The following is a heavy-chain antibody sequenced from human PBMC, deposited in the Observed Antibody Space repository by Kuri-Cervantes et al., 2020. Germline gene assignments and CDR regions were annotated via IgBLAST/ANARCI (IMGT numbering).Heavy chain of an antibody. D-gene: IGHD6-13*01. V-gene: IGHV1-46*01. CDR2: INPSGGST. CDR1: GYTFTSYY. Sequence: ASVKVSCKASGYTFTSYYMHWVRQAPGQGLEWMGIINPSGGSTSYAQKFQGRVTTTEDTSTDTAYMELSSLRSEDTAVYYCATTQTDSSWFDYWGQGTLVTVSS. J-gene: IGHJ4*02. CDR3: ATTQTDSSWFDY.